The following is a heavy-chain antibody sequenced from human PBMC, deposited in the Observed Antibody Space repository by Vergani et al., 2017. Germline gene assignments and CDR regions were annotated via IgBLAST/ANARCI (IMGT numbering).Heavy chain of an antibody. CDR3: ARHIMGNDCYQH. J-gene: IGHJ4*02. V-gene: IGHV4-38-2*01. CDR1: GFSIDNGYY. D-gene: IGHD2-21*02. Sequence: QVQLQESGPGLVKPSETLSLTCAVSGFSIDNGYYWDWIRQPPGKGLEWIGSIYYTGNSYYNPSLKSRVTISVDTSKNQFSLKLSSVTAADTAVYYCARHIMGNDCYQHWGQGTLVTVSS. CDR2: IYYTGNS.